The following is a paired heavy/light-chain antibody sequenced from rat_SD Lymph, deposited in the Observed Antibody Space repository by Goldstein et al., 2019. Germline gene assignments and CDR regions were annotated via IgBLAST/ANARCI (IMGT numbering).Light chain of an antibody. V-gene: IGKV12S32*01. CDR1: EDIYSD. J-gene: IGKJ5*01. CDR2: NAN. CDR3: QQYNNYPLT. Sequence: DIRMTQSPASLSASLGETVNIECLASEDIYSDLAWYQQKPGKSPQLLIYNANSLQNGVPSRFSGSGSGTQYSLKINSLQSEDVATYFCQQYNNYPLTFGSGTKLEIK.
Heavy chain of an antibody. V-gene: IGHV5-7*01. CDR3: ARPDYGGYSEDWYFDF. CDR2: ISYDGSST. CDR1: GFTFSDYN. Sequence: EVQLVESGGGLVQPGRSLKLSCAASGFTFSDYNMAWVRQAPKKGLEWVATISYDGSSTYYRDSVKGRFTISRDNAKSTLYLQMDSLRSEDTATYYCARPDYGGYSEDWYFDFWGPGTMVTVSS. J-gene: IGHJ1*01. D-gene: IGHD1-11*01.